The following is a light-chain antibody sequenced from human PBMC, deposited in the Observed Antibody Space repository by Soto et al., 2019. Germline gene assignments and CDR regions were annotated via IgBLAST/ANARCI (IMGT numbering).Light chain of an antibody. CDR2: GNS. CDR3: SSYTTIKTVV. Sequence: QSVLTQPPSVSGAPGQRVTISCTGSSSNIGAGYDVHWYLQLPGSAPKLLMYGNSNRPSGVPDRFSGSKSGTSGSLAITGLQAEDEADYYCSSYTTIKTVVFGGGTKLTVL. CDR1: SSNIGAGYD. J-gene: IGLJ2*01. V-gene: IGLV1-40*01.